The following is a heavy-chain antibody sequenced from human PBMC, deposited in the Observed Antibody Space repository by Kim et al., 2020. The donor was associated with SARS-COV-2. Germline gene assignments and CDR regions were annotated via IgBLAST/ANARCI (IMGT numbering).Heavy chain of an antibody. J-gene: IGHJ3*02. D-gene: IGHD5-12*01. CDR3: ARDRKDSGSRNI. CDR2: IYYSGST. Sequence: SETLSLTCTVSGGSISSSSYYWGWIRQPPGKGLEWIGSIYYSGSTNYTPSLQSRVTISVDTSKNQFSLKLSAVTAADTAVYYCARDRKDSGSRNIWGQGTMVTVSS. CDR1: GGSISSSSYY. V-gene: IGHV4-39*07.